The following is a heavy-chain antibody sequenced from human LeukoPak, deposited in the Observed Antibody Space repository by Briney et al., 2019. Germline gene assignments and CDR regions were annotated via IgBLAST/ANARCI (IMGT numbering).Heavy chain of an antibody. CDR2: ISYDGSNK. Sequence: GRSLSLSCAASGFTFSSYAMHWVRQAPGKGLEWVAVISYDGSNKYYADSVKGRFTISRDNSKNTLYLQMNSLRAEDTAVYYCARSTYYYDSSGDSFDYWGQGTLVTVSS. CDR1: GFTFSSYA. CDR3: ARSTYYYDSSGDSFDY. J-gene: IGHJ4*02. D-gene: IGHD3-22*01. V-gene: IGHV3-30-3*01.